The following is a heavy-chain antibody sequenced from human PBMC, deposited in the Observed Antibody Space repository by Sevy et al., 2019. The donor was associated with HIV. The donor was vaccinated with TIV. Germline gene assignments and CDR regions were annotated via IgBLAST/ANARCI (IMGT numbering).Heavy chain of an antibody. CDR2: IWNDGTNR. CDR3: AREDIRVAGIGYYFHS. Sequence: GGSLRLSCAASGFSISGYDMHWVRQAPGKGLEWVAVIWNDGTNREYADSVKGRFTISRDNSKNTLYLQMNSLRVEDTAVYYCAREDIRVAGIGYYFHSWGQGTLVTVSS. J-gene: IGHJ4*02. V-gene: IGHV3-33*01. D-gene: IGHD6-19*01. CDR1: GFSISGYD.